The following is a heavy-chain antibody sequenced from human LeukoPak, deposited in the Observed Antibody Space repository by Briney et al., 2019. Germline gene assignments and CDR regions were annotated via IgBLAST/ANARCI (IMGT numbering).Heavy chain of an antibody. J-gene: IGHJ4*02. V-gene: IGHV1-69*04. CDR2: IIPIRDLA. CDR1: GGTFSRFA. D-gene: IGHD3-22*01. CDR3: ASSYYESSGYYFFDY. Sequence: SVKVSCEASGGTFSRFAFSWVRQAPGQGLEWMGRIIPIRDLANSAQKFQGRVTITADKSTSTAYMELSSLRSEDTAVYYCASSYYESSGYYFFDYWGQGTLVSVSS.